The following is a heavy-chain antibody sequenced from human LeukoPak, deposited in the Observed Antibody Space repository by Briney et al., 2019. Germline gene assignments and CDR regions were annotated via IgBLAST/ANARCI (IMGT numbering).Heavy chain of an antibody. CDR3: ARDGSRNYGGYGNWFDP. CDR1: GFTFSSYG. J-gene: IGHJ5*02. D-gene: IGHD4-17*01. V-gene: IGHV3-30*03. Sequence: GRSLRLSCAASGFTFSSYGMHWVRQAPGKGLEWVAVISYDGSNKYYADSVKGRFTISRDNSKNTLYLQMNSLRAEDTAVYYCARDGSRNYGGYGNWFDPWGQGTLVTVSS. CDR2: ISYDGSNK.